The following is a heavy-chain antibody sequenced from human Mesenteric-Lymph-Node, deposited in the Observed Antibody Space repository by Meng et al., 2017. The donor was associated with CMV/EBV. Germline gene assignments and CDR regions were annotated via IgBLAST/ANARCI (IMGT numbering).Heavy chain of an antibody. D-gene: IGHD1-26*01. CDR1: GFTFSNYA. Sequence: GGSLRLSCAASGFTFSNYAMSWVRQAPGKGLEWVSAISGSGGSTYYVDSVKGRFTISRDNSKNTLYLQMNSLRAEDTALYYCARARGSYLRDAFDIWGQGTMVTVSS. CDR3: ARARGSYLRDAFDI. CDR2: ISGSGGST. V-gene: IGHV3-23*01. J-gene: IGHJ3*02.